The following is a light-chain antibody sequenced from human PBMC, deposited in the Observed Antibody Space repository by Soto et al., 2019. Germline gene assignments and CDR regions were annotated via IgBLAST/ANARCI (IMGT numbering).Light chain of an antibody. Sequence: QSVLTQPPSVSAAPGQKVTISCSGSSSNIGRNSVSWYQQFPGTAPKLLIYDNNKRPSGIPDRFSGSKSGTSATLAIAGLQTGDEDAYYCGTWDTSLSVGIFGGGTKLTVL. CDR1: SSNIGRNS. CDR3: GTWDTSLSVGI. V-gene: IGLV1-51*01. CDR2: DNN. J-gene: IGLJ2*01.